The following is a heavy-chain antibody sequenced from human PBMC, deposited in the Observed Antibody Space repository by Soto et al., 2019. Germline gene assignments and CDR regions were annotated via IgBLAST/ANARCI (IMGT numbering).Heavy chain of an antibody. Sequence: SETLSLTCTVSGGNIGSYYWSWIRQPPGKGLEWIGYIYYSGSTNYNPSLKSRVTISVDTSKNQFSLKLSSVTAADTAVYYCARHGAEWELLLDDYWGQGTLVTVSS. V-gene: IGHV4-59*08. J-gene: IGHJ4*02. CDR2: IYYSGST. CDR1: GGNIGSYY. CDR3: ARHGAEWELLLDDY. D-gene: IGHD1-26*01.